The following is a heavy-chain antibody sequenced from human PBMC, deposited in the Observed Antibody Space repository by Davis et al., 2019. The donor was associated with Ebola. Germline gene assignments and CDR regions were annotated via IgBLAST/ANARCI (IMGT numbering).Heavy chain of an antibody. CDR2: ISSSGSTI. CDR1: GFTFSDYY. V-gene: IGHV3-11*04. CDR3: ARVRITIFGVVIIVPYGMDV. Sequence: GESLKISCAASGFTFSDYYMSWIRQAPGKGLEWVSYISSSGSTIYYADSVKGRFTISRDNAKNSLYLQMNSLRAEDTAVYYCARVRITIFGVVIIVPYGMDVWGQGTTVTVSS. J-gene: IGHJ6*02. D-gene: IGHD3-3*01.